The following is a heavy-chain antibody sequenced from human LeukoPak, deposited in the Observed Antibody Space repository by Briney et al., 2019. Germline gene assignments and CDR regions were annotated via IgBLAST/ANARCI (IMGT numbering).Heavy chain of an antibody. V-gene: IGHV1-69*13. D-gene: IGHD5-24*01. J-gene: IGHJ3*02. CDR1: GGTFSSYA. Sequence: SVKVSCKASGGTFSSYAISWVRQAPGQGLEWMGGIIPIFGTANYAQKFQGRVTITADESTSTAYVELSSLRSEDTAVYYCARVRDGYNDAYDIWGQGTMVTVTS. CDR3: ARVRDGYNDAYDI. CDR2: IIPIFGTA.